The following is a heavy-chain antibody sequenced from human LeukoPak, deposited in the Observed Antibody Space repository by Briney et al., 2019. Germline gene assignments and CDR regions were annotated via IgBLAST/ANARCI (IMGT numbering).Heavy chain of an antibody. CDR1: GYAFTDYY. V-gene: IGHV1-2*02. CDR2: FNPDNGGT. CDR3: ARNHVAIQWFGESGFDP. D-gene: IGHD3-10*01. J-gene: IGHJ5*02. Sequence: GVSVNVPHKASGYAFTDYYVLWVRQAPGQGLEWMGWFNPDNGGTNSVQKFQGRVTMTGATYMRTVYMELTRLRSDDTAVYYCARNHVAIQWFGESGFDPWGQGNGVPVSS.